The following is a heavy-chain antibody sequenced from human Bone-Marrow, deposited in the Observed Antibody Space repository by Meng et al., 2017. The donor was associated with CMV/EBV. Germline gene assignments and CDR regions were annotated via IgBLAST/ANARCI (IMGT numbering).Heavy chain of an antibody. CDR3: ARDRGLYYDFWSGYWRYFDY. J-gene: IGHJ4*02. CDR1: GFTVSSNY. V-gene: IGHV4-34*01. CDR2: INHSGST. D-gene: IGHD3-3*01. Sequence: ESLKISCAASGFTVSSNYMSWVRQAPGKGLEWIGEINHSGSTNYNPSLKSRVTISVDTSKNQFSLKLSSVTAADTAVYYCARDRGLYYDFWSGYWRYFDYWGQGTLVTVSS.